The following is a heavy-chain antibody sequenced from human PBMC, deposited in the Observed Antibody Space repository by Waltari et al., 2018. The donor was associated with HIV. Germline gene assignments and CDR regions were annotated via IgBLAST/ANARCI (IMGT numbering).Heavy chain of an antibody. V-gene: IGHV3-23*01. CDR2: ISGSGGST. Sequence: EVQLLESGGGLVQPGGSLRLSCAASGFTFSSYAMSWVRQALGKGLEWVSAISGSGGSTYYADSVRGRFTISRDKSKNTLYLQMNSLRAEDTAVYYCAKSLRDYYDSSCYYYENAFDIWGQGTMVTVSS. CDR1: GFTFSSYA. CDR3: AKSLRDYYDSSCYYYENAFDI. J-gene: IGHJ3*02. D-gene: IGHD3-22*01.